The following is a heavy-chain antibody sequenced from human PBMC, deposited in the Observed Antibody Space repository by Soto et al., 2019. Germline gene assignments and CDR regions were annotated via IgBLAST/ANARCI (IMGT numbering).Heavy chain of an antibody. CDR3: GGGYGDSSYYYYYGMHF. J-gene: IGHJ6*02. V-gene: IGHV3-64D*06. Sequence: GASLRVCSSASGFPFGSYALHCVRLSLGKGLEYVSAISSNWGSTYYAGSVKGRFTISRDNPKNTLYLQMSSLRAEDTAVYYCGGGYGDSSYYYYYGMHFSGQATPVT. CDR1: GFPFGSYA. D-gene: IGHD4-17*01. CDR2: ISSNWGST.